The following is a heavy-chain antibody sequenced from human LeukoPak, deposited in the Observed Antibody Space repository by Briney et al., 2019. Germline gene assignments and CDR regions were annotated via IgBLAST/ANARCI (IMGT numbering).Heavy chain of an antibody. J-gene: IGHJ6*03. D-gene: IGHD5-18*01. CDR3: ARIVDTSMVIHYYYMDV. Sequence: GGSLRLCCETSGLSLSGYSMNWVRQAPGKGLEWVSSISSSNAYIYYADSVKGRFTISRDNAKNSLYLQMNSLRAEDTAVYFCARIVDTSMVIHYYYMDVWGKGTTVTVSS. V-gene: IGHV3-21*01. CDR2: ISSSNAYI. CDR1: GLSLSGYS.